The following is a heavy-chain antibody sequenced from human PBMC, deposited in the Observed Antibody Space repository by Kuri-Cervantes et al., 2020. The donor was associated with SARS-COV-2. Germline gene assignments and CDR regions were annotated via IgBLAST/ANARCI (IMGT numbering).Heavy chain of an antibody. D-gene: IGHD4-17*01. CDR1: GYTLTELS. V-gene: IGHV1-2*02. Sequence: ASVKVSCKVSGYTLTELSMHWVRQAPGKGLEWMGWINPNSGGTNYAQKFQGRVTITRDTSASTAYMELSSLRSEDTAVYYCARDRGTWVTTTFDHWGQGTLVTVSS. CDR2: INPNSGGT. CDR3: ARDRGTWVTTTFDH. J-gene: IGHJ4*02.